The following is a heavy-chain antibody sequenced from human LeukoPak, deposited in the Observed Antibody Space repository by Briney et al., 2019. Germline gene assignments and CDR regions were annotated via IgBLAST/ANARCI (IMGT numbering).Heavy chain of an antibody. D-gene: IGHD4-17*01. CDR1: GFTFSSYA. Sequence: GRSLRLSCAASGFTFSSYAMHWVRQAPGKGLEWVAVISYDGSNKYYADSAKGRFTISRDNSKNTLYLQMNSLRAEDTAMYYCARDPTRSTDYFDYWGQGTLVTVSS. CDR2: ISYDGSNK. V-gene: IGHV3-30-3*01. CDR3: ARDPTRSTDYFDY. J-gene: IGHJ4*02.